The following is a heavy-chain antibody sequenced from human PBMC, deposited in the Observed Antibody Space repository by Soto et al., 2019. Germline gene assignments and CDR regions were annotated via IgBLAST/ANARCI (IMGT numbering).Heavy chain of an antibody. CDR3: ARHGAIYSNSWYDFDY. V-gene: IGHV4-59*08. CDR1: GGSLSNYY. J-gene: IGHJ4*02. CDR2: MFNGGSA. Sequence: SETLSLTCTVSGGSLSNYYWSWIRQPPGKGLEWVGYMFNGGSANYNPSPKSRVAISVDMSQNQFSLKLTSVTAADTAVYYCARHGAIYSNSWYDFDYWGQGTLVTVS. D-gene: IGHD5-18*01.